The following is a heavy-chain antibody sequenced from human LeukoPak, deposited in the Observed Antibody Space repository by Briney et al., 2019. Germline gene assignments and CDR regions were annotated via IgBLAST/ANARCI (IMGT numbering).Heavy chain of an antibody. V-gene: IGHV3-53*04. CDR3: ARGGGSGYDPFDY. Sequence: GGSLRLSCAASGFTVSSSYMSWVRQAPGKGLEWVSVIYSGGSTYYADSVKGRFTISRHISENTLYLQMHCLRPEDTAVYYCARGGGSGYDPFDYWGQGTLVTVSS. D-gene: IGHD5-12*01. CDR2: IYSGGST. CDR1: GFTVSSSY. J-gene: IGHJ4*02.